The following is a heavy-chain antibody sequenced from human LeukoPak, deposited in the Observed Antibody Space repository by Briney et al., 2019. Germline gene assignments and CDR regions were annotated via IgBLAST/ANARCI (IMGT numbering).Heavy chain of an antibody. V-gene: IGHV4-34*01. Sequence: SETLSLTCTVSGGSISSYYWSWIRQPPGKGLEWIGEINHSGSTNYNPSLKSRVTISVDTSKNQFSLKLSSVTAADTAVYYCARSYYYGSGSYSPWGQGTLVTVSS. CDR1: GGSISSYY. CDR2: INHSGST. CDR3: ARSYYYGSGSYSP. J-gene: IGHJ5*02. D-gene: IGHD3-10*01.